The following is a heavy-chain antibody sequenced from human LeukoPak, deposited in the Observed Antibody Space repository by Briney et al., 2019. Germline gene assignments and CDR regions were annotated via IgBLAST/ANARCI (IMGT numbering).Heavy chain of an antibody. CDR1: GFSFSRYN. CDR3: AKDYNYGYGYYFDY. Sequence: GGSLRLSCVASGFSFSRYNFHWVRQAPGKGLEWVAVISYDGSDKYYADSVKGRFTISRDNSKNTLYLQMNSLRAEDTAVYYCAKDYNYGYGYYFDYWGQGTLVTVSS. V-gene: IGHV3-30*18. J-gene: IGHJ4*02. CDR2: ISYDGSDK. D-gene: IGHD3-10*01.